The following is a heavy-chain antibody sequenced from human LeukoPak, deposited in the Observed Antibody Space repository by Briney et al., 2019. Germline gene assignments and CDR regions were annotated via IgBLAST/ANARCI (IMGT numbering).Heavy chain of an antibody. CDR1: GFTFSSYG. CDR2: IWYDGSNK. D-gene: IGHD6-6*01. J-gene: IGHJ4*02. CDR3: ARSPYSSSHFDY. Sequence: QPGRSMRLSCGASGFTFSSYGMHWVRQAPGKGLEWVAVIWYDGSNKYYADSVKGRFTISRDNSKNTLYLQMNSLRAEDTAVYYCARSPYSSSHFDYWGQGTLVTVSS. V-gene: IGHV3-33*01.